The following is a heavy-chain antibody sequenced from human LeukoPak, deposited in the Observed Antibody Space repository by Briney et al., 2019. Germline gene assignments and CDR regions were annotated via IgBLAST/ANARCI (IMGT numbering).Heavy chain of an antibody. Sequence: SVKVSCKASGGTFSSYAISWVRQAPGQGLEWMGRIIPILGIANYAQKFQGRVTITADKSTSTAYMELSSLRSEDTAVYYCATVIPRGTSVDYWGQGTLVTVSS. V-gene: IGHV1-69*04. CDR1: GGTFSSYA. D-gene: IGHD2-2*01. J-gene: IGHJ4*02. CDR3: ATVIPRGTSVDY. CDR2: IIPILGIA.